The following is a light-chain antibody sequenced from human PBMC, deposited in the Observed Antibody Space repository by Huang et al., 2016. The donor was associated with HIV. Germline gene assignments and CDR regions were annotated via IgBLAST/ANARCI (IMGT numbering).Light chain of an antibody. Sequence: IVMTQTPLSLSVTPGQPATISCKSNQSLLHSDGKTYLYWYLQRPGQSPQLLIYDVSSRFSGVSDRFRGSGSGTDFTLKISRVEAGDVGIYYCMQSTHRRTFGQGTKLEIK. CDR2: DVS. CDR3: MQSTHRRT. CDR1: QSLLHSDGKTY. J-gene: IGKJ2*02. V-gene: IGKV2-29*02.